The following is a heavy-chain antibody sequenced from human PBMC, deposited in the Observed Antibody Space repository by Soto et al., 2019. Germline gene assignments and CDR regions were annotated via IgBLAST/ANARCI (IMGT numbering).Heavy chain of an antibody. V-gene: IGHV4-31*03. CDR3: ARIWPAAMQNDY. Sequence: PSETLSLTCTVSGVSIGTSGSYWSWIRQYPGKGLEWIGHIFYSGSTSYNPSLKNRVTISVGTSNNQFSLKLTSVTAADTAVYYCARIWPAAMQNDYWGQGTLVTVSS. CDR1: GVSIGTSGSY. J-gene: IGHJ4*02. CDR2: IFYSGST. D-gene: IGHD2-2*01.